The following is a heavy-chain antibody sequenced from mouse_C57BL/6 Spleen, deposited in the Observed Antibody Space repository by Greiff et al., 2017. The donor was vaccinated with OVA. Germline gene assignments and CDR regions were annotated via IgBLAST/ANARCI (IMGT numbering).Heavy chain of an antibody. Sequence: VKLQESGAELVKPGASVKLSCKASGYTFTSYWMHWVKQRPGQGLEWIGMIHPNSGSTNYNEKFKSKATLTVDKSSSTAYMQLSSLTSEDSAVYYCARGGTTYYYAMDYWGQGTSVTVSS. CDR2: IHPNSGST. V-gene: IGHV1-64*01. J-gene: IGHJ4*01. D-gene: IGHD2-14*01. CDR3: ARGGTTYYYAMDY. CDR1: GYTFTSYW.